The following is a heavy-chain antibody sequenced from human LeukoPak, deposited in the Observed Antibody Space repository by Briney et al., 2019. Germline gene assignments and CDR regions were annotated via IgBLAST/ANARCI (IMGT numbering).Heavy chain of an antibody. CDR2: INHSGST. CDR1: GGSFSGYY. D-gene: IGHD6-19*01. V-gene: IGHV4-34*01. Sequence: SETLSLTCAVYGGSFSGYYWSWIRQPPGKGLEWIGEINHSGSTNYNPSLKSRVTISVDTSKNQFSLKLNSVTAADTAVYYCARGVGIAVAGKRRGGAYYFDYWGQGTLVTVSS. CDR3: ARGVGIAVAGKRRGGAYYFDY. J-gene: IGHJ4*02.